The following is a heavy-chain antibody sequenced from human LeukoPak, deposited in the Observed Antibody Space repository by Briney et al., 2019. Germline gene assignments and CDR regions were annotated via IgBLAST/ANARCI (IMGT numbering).Heavy chain of an antibody. CDR1: GGSISSGSYY. D-gene: IGHD3-10*01. J-gene: IGHJ4*02. Sequence: SETLSLTCAVSGGSISSGSYYWTWIRQPAGKGLEWIGRIYTSGSTNYNPSLKSRVTISLDTSKNQFPLRLSSVTAADTAVYYCARGPGYYGSGSYPSVYWGQGTLVTVSS. CDR2: IYTSGST. V-gene: IGHV4-61*02. CDR3: ARGPGYYGSGSYPSVY.